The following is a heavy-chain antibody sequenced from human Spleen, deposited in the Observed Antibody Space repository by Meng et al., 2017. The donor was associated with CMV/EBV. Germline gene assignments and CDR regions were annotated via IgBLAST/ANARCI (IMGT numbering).Heavy chain of an antibody. Sequence: GESLKISCAASGFIFSRYWMHWVRQAPGKGLVWVSRINPDGSDTTYADSVKGRFTISRDNSKNTLYLQMHSLRAEDTAVYYCAKLPWRVDTSMANYGMDVWGQGTTVTVSS. D-gene: IGHD5-18*01. J-gene: IGHJ6*02. CDR2: INPDGSDT. CDR1: GFIFSRYW. V-gene: IGHV3-74*03. CDR3: AKLPWRVDTSMANYGMDV.